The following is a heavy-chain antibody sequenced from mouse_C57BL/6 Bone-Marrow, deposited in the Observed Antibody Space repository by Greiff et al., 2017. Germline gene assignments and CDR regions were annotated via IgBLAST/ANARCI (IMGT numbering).Heavy chain of an antibody. Sequence: QVQLQQSGAELVKPGASVKLSCKASGYTFTEYTIHWVKQRSGQGLEWIGWFYPGSGSIKYNEKFKDKATLTADKSSSTVYMELSRLTSEDSAVYFCARHEEVIYYGNYEAWCAYWGQGTLVTVSA. V-gene: IGHV1-62-2*01. D-gene: IGHD2-1*01. CDR1: GYTFTEYT. J-gene: IGHJ3*01. CDR2: FYPGSGSI. CDR3: ARHEEVIYYGNYEAWCAY.